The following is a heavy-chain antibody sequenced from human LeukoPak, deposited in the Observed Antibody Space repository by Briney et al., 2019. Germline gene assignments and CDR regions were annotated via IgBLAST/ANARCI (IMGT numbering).Heavy chain of an antibody. D-gene: IGHD3-16*01. Sequence: GGSLRLSCAASGFTFSSFSMHWVRQAPGKGLEWVAFIRSDGSDKYYADSLKGRFTISRGNSKNTLYLQLNNLRTEDTAVYHCATRAFSSTTYGFGFWGQGTLVTVSS. CDR3: ATRAFSSTTYGFGF. V-gene: IGHV3-30*02. CDR1: GFTFSSFS. CDR2: IRSDGSDK. J-gene: IGHJ4*02.